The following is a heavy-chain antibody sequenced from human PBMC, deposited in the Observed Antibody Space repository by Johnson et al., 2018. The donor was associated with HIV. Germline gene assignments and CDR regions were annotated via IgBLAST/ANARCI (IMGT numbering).Heavy chain of an antibody. CDR3: ARGISNWNYFDDDAFDI. J-gene: IGHJ3*02. Sequence: VLLVESGGGLVQPGGSLRLSCAASGFTFSSYDMHWVRQATGKGLEWVSAIGTAGDTYYPGSVKGRFTISRENAKNSLYLQMNSLRAEDTAVYYCARGISNWNYFDDDAFDIWGQGTMVTVSS. D-gene: IGHD1-7*01. CDR2: IGTAGDT. V-gene: IGHV3-13*01. CDR1: GFTFSSYD.